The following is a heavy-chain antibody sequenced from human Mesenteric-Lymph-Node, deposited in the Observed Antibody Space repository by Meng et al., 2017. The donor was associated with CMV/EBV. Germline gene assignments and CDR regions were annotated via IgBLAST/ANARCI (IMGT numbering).Heavy chain of an antibody. Sequence: GESLKISCAASGFTFSTYAMHWVRQAPGKGLEWVAALLYDGRTKYFADSVKGRFTISRDNSKNTLYLQMNSLRAEDTAVYYCARDRSVGYYGLDVWGQGTTVTVSS. CDR3: ARDRSVGYYGLDV. CDR1: GFTFSTYA. V-gene: IGHV3-30*04. D-gene: IGHD1-26*01. CDR2: LLYDGRTK. J-gene: IGHJ6*02.